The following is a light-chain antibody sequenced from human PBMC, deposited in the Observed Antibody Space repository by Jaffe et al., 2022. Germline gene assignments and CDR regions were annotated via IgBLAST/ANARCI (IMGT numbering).Light chain of an antibody. J-gene: IGKJ2*01. Sequence: DIQMTQSPSSLSASVGDRVTITCRASQDISNSLAWYQQKPGQSPKVLLYAASRLESGVPSRFSGSGSGTDYTLTISSLQPEDFATYYCQQYHSPLLYTFGQGTKVEIK. CDR3: QQYHSPLLYT. CDR2: AAS. V-gene: IGKV1-NL1*01. CDR1: QDISNS.